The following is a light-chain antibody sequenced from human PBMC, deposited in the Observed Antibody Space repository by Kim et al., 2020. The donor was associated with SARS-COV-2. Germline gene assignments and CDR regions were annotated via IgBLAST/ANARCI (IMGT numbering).Light chain of an antibody. CDR3: QQYSIWPPLYT. CDR2: GAS. CDR1: QSVRNN. V-gene: IGKV3-15*01. J-gene: IGKJ2*01. Sequence: EIVMTQSPATLSVSPGERATLSCRASQSVRNNLAWYQHKPGQAPRLLIYGASTRTIGVPDRCSGSGYGTEFTLTISSLQSGDFAICYCQQYSIWPPLYTFGQGTKLE.